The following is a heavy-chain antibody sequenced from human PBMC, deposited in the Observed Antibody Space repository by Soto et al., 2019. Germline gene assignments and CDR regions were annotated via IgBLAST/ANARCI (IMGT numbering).Heavy chain of an antibody. J-gene: IGHJ5*02. CDR2: IYHSGST. D-gene: IGHD2-2*01. V-gene: IGHV4-4*02. Sequence: SETLSLTCAVSSGSISSSNWWSWVRQPPGKGLEWIGEIYHSGSTNYNPSLKSRVTISVDKSKNQFSLKLSSVTAADTAVYYCARVSRRGFIPFRKYCSSTSCYEWFDPWGQGTLVTVSS. CDR3: ARVSRRGFIPFRKYCSSTSCYEWFDP. CDR1: SGSISSSNW.